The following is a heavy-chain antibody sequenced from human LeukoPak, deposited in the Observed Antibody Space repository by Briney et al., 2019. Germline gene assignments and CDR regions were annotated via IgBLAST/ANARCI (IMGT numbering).Heavy chain of an antibody. V-gene: IGHV5-10-1*01. CDR2: IDPSDSYT. D-gene: IGHD5-12*01. J-gene: IGHJ5*02. Sequence: GESLKISCKGSGYIFTSYWISWVRQMPGKGLEWMGTIDPSDSYTNYSPSFQGHVTISADKSISTAYLQWSSLKASDTAMYYCARGGKSAYGWFDPWGQGALVTVSS. CDR3: ARGGKSAYGWFDP. CDR1: GYIFTSYW.